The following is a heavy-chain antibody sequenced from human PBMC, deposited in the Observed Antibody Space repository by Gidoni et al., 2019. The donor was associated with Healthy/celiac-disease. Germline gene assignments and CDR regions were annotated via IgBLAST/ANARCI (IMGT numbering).Heavy chain of an antibody. CDR3: ARGLKGTMVRGVPFDY. CDR1: GGSISSGGYY. D-gene: IGHD3-10*01. J-gene: IGHJ4*02. Sequence: QVQLHESGPGLVKPSQTLSLTCTFSGGSISSGGYYWSWIRQHPGKGLEWIGYIYYSGSTYYNPSLKSRVTISVDTSKNQFSLKLSSVTAADTAVYYCARGLKGTMVRGVPFDYWGQGTLVTVSS. CDR2: IYYSGST. V-gene: IGHV4-31*03.